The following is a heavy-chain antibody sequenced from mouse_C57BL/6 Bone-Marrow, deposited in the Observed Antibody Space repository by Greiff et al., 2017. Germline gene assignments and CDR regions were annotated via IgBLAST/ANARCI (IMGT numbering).Heavy chain of an antibody. J-gene: IGHJ1*03. V-gene: IGHV1-49*01. D-gene: IGHD1-1*02. CDR3: ASGGWLKGYWYFDV. CDR2: FTMYSDAP. Sequence: LKQSGAELVRPGSSVKLSCKDSYFAFMASAMHWVKQRPGHGLEWIGSFTMYSDAPEYSENFKGQATLTANKSSSTAYMELSSLTSEDSAVYYCASGGWLKGYWYFDVWGTGTTVTVSS. CDR1: YFAFMASA.